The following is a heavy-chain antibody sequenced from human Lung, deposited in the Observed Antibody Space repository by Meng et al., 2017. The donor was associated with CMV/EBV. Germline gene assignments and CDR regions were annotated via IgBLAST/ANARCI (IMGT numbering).Heavy chain of an antibody. J-gene: IGHJ4*02. D-gene: IGHD6-19*01. CDR3: ARSHGSGWPFDY. Sequence: SETXSLXXTVSGGSISSSSYYWGWIRQPPGKGLEWIGSIYYSGSTYYNPSLKSRVTISVDTSKNQFSLKLSSVTAADTAVYYCARSHGSGWPFDYWGQGTLVTVSS. CDR2: IYYSGST. V-gene: IGHV4-39*07. CDR1: GGSISSSSYY.